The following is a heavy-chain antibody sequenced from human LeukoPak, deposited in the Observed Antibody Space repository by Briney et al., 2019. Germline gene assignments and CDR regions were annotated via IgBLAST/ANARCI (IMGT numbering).Heavy chain of an antibody. CDR2: ISSSGSTI. D-gene: IGHD3-3*01. V-gene: IGHV3-11*01. Sequence: GGSLRLSCAASGFTFSDYYMSWIRQAPGKGLEWVSYISSSGSTIYYADSVKGRFTISRDNAKNSLYLQMNSLRAEDTAVYYCARTHYDFWSGYYRYYFDYWGQGTLVTVSS. CDR3: ARTHYDFWSGYYRYYFDY. J-gene: IGHJ4*02. CDR1: GFTFSDYY.